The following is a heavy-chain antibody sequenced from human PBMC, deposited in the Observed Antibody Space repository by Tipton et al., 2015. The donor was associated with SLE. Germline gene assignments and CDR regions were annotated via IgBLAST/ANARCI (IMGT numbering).Heavy chain of an antibody. CDR2: NIPFFGKT. CDR3: ERDGDDSDTRPN. D-gene: IGHD6-6*01. V-gene: IGHV1-69*13. CDR1: GYTFTSYG. Sequence: QSGAEVKKPGASVKVSCKASGYTFTSYGISWVRQAPGQGLEWMDDNIPFFGKTHYAQKVQDRGTISADESTSTAYMELISLKSDDTAVYFCERDGDDSDTRPNWGHGTLVPVSS. J-gene: IGHJ4*01.